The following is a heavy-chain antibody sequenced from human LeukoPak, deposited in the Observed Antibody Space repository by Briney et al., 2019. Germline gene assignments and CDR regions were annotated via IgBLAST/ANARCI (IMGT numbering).Heavy chain of an antibody. CDR2: ISGSGGNT. CDR3: ARQRGYCSGGSCRGWFDP. Sequence: GGSLRLSCAVSGITLSNYGMSWVRQAPGKGLEWVSGISGSGGNTYYADSVKGRFTISRDNSKNTLYLQMNSLRVEDTAVYYCARQRGYCSGGSCRGWFDPWGQGTLVTVSS. J-gene: IGHJ5*02. D-gene: IGHD2-15*01. CDR1: GITLSNYG. V-gene: IGHV3-23*01.